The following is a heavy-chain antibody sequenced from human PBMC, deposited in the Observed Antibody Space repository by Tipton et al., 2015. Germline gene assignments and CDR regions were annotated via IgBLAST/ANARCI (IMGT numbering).Heavy chain of an antibody. CDR3: AGGELRGGVLDH. D-gene: IGHD1-1*01. Sequence: GLVKPSETLSLTCAVSAYSISSDYYWGWIRQPPGKGLEWIGSISHSGSTYYTPSLKSRVTISADTSKSQFFLKLSSVTAADTAVYFCAGGELRGGVLDHWGQGIRVTVSS. CDR2: ISHSGST. V-gene: IGHV4-38-2*01. CDR1: AYSISSDYY. J-gene: IGHJ5*02.